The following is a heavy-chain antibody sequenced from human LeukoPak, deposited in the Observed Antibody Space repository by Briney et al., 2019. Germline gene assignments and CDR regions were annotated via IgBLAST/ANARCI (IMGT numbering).Heavy chain of an antibody. V-gene: IGHV4-4*09. CDR3: ARGPNDHTTYYDILTGYSSMGPFDY. CDR2: IYTSGST. D-gene: IGHD3-9*01. J-gene: IGHJ4*02. Sequence: SETLSLTCTVSGGSISSYYWSWIRQPPGKGLEWIGYIYTSGSTNYNPSLKSRVTISVGTSKNQFSLKLSAVTAADTAVYYCARGPNDHTTYYDILTGYSSMGPFDYWGQGTLVTVSS. CDR1: GGSISSYY.